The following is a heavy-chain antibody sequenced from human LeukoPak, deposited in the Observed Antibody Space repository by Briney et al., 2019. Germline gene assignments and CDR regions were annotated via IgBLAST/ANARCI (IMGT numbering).Heavy chain of an antibody. D-gene: IGHD1-26*01. Sequence: ASVTVSCKASGYTFTSYAIIWVRQAPGQGLEWMGWISANNGNTNYAQKLQGRVTMTTDTSTSTAYMELRTLTSDDTAVYYCARQIVGATLWFDPWGQGTVV. J-gene: IGHJ5*02. CDR1: GYTFTSYA. CDR2: ISANNGNT. V-gene: IGHV1-18*01. CDR3: ARQIVGATLWFDP.